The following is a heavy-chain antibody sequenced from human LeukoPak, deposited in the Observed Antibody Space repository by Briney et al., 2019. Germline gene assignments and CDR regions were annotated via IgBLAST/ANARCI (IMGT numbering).Heavy chain of an antibody. V-gene: IGHV3-11*01. CDR2: ITNSGTTI. J-gene: IGHJ6*02. D-gene: IGHD3-22*01. CDR3: ARQLLPVGYYYYGMDV. Sequence: GGSLRLSCAASGFTFTDYYMSWIRQAPGKGLEWVSYITNSGTTIYYADSVKGRFTISRDNAKNSLYLQMNSLRAEDTAVYYCARQLLPVGYYYYGMDVWGQGTTVTVSS. CDR1: GFTFTDYY.